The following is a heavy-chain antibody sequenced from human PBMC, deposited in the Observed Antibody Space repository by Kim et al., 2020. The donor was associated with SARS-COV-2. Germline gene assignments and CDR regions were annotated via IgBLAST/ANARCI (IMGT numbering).Heavy chain of an antibody. V-gene: IGHV1-18*01. CDR3: ARDFEPLYSSGSSVAQSSFGY. CDR1: GYTFTSYG. Sequence: ASVKVSCKASGYTFTSYGISWVRQAPGQGLEWMGWISAYNGNTNYAQKLQGRVTMTTDTSTSTAYMELRSLRSDDTAVYYCARDFEPLYSSGSSVAQSSFGYWGQGTLVTVSS. J-gene: IGHJ4*02. D-gene: IGHD6-19*01. CDR2: ISAYNGNT.